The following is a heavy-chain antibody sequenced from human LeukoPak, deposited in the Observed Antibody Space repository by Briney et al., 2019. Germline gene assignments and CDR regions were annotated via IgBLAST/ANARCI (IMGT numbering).Heavy chain of an antibody. CDR3: TSTLGF. D-gene: IGHD6-25*01. V-gene: IGHV3-15*01. Sequence: GGSLRLSCAASGFTFSNAWMTWVRQAPGKGLEWVGRIKRKTDGGTTDYAALVKGRFTISRDDSKNTLYLQMNSLRTEDTAMYYCTSTLGFWGQGTLVTVSS. CDR1: GFTFSNAW. CDR2: IKRKTDGGTT. J-gene: IGHJ4*02.